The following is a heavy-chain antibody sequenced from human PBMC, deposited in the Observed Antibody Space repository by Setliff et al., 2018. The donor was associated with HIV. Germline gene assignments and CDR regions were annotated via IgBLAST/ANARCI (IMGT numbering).Heavy chain of an antibody. V-gene: IGHV4-34*01. CDR1: GGSFSAYY. J-gene: IGHJ4*02. D-gene: IGHD5-12*01. CDR3: ARGYASGYDAYGY. Sequence: PSETLSLTCAVYGGSFSAYYWSWIRQPPGKGLEWIGEIIHSGSINYNPSLKSRVTISVDTYNNQFSLNMNSVNAADTAVYYCARGYASGYDAYGYWGQGTLVTVSS. CDR2: IIHSGSI.